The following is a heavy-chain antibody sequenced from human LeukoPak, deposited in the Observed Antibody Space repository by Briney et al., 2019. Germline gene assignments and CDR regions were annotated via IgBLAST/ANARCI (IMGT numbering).Heavy chain of an antibody. CDR2: IYTSGST. CDR1: GGSISSYY. D-gene: IGHD3-22*01. V-gene: IGHV4-4*07. CDR3: ARGPTKDYYDSSGPWFDP. Sequence: SETLSLTCTVSGGSISSYYWSWIRQPAGKGLEWIGRIYTSGSTNYNPSLKSRVTMSVDTSKNQFSLKLSSVTAADTAVYYCARGPTKDYYDSSGPWFDPWGQGTLVTVSS. J-gene: IGHJ5*02.